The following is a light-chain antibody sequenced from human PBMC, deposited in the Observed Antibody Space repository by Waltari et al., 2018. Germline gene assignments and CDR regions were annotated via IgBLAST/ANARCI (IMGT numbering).Light chain of an antibody. Sequence: QSALTQPPSTSGTPAQRVTLSCSGRNATYGINYVSWYQQVPGIAPKLLIYKNKPRPSRVPDRVSGSKSGTSASLAISALRSEDGADYYCAAWDNSLSAVPFGGGTKVTVL. J-gene: IGLJ2*01. CDR2: KNK. V-gene: IGLV1-47*01. CDR3: AAWDNSLSAVP. CDR1: NATYGINY.